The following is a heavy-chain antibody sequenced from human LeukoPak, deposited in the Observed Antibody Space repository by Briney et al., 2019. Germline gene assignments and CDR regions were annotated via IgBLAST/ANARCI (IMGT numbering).Heavy chain of an antibody. Sequence: GESLKISCKGSGYSFTSYWIGWGRQMPGKGLEWMGIIYSGDSDTRYSPSFQGQVTISANKSISTADLQWGSLKASDTAMYYCARIIAAAGPDACDIWGQGTMDTVSS. CDR3: ARIIAAAGPDACDI. V-gene: IGHV5-51*01. CDR2: IYSGDSDT. D-gene: IGHD6-13*01. CDR1: GYSFTSYW. J-gene: IGHJ3*02.